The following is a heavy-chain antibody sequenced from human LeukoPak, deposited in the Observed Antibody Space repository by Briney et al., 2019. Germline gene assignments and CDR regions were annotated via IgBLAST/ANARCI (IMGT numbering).Heavy chain of an antibody. CDR1: GFTVSTNC. Sequence: GGSLRLSCAASGFTVSTNCMTWVRQAPGKGLEWVSTIYSGGTTYYADSVMGRFTISRHNSRNILYLQMNSLRAEDTAVYYCARVDTVMAYYFDLWGQGTLVTVSS. CDR3: ARVDTVMAYYFDL. V-gene: IGHV3-53*04. J-gene: IGHJ4*02. D-gene: IGHD5-18*01. CDR2: IYSGGTT.